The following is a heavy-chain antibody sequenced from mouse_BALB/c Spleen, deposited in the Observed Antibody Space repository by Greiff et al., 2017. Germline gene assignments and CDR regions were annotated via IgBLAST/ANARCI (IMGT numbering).Heavy chain of an antibody. CDR2: ISSGSSTI. CDR3: ARNRYDGGMDY. J-gene: IGHJ4*01. D-gene: IGHD2-14*01. Sequence: EVMLVESGGGLVQPGGSRKLSCAASGFTFSSFGMHWVRQAPEKGLEWVAYISSGSSTIYYADTVKGRFTISRDNPKNTLFLQMTSLRSEDTAMYYCARNRYDGGMDYWGQGTSVTVSS. V-gene: IGHV5-17*02. CDR1: GFTFSSFG.